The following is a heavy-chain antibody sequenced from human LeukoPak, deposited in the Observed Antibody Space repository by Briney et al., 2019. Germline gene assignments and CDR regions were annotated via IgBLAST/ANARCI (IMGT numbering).Heavy chain of an antibody. Sequence: GGSLRLSCAASGFTFSSYEMNWVRQAPGKGLEWVSYISSSGSTIYYADSVKGRFTISRDNAKNSLYLQMNSLRAEDTAVYYSARSTMVRFLMDVWGKGTTVTISS. J-gene: IGHJ6*03. CDR2: ISSSGSTI. CDR1: GFTFSSYE. D-gene: IGHD3-10*01. CDR3: ARSTMVRFLMDV. V-gene: IGHV3-48*03.